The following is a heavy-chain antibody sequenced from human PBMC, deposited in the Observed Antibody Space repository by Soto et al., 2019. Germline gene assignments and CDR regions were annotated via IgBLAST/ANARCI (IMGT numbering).Heavy chain of an antibody. CDR3: ARGLATVTTSYYYYYYMDV. Sequence: SESRSLTCASYGGSFTGSYWSGCRHPPGKGLGWIGEINHSGSTNYNPSLKSRVTTSVDTSKNQFSLKLSSVTAADTAVYYCARGLATVTTSYYYYYYMDVWGKGTTVT. CDR1: GGSFTGSY. V-gene: IGHV4-34*01. CDR2: INHSGST. J-gene: IGHJ6*03. D-gene: IGHD4-17*01.